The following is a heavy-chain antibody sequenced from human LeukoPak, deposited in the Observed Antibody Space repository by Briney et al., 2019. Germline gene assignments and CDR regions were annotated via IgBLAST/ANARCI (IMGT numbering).Heavy chain of an antibody. CDR3: ARDMGYSGSWPGYFDY. V-gene: IGHV3-48*04. CDR2: IDTSSSTI. J-gene: IGHJ4*02. D-gene: IGHD1-26*01. Sequence: PGGSLRLSCAASGFTFSGYSMSWVRQAPGKGLEWVSYIDTSSSTIYYADSVKGRFTISRDNAKNSLYLQMKSLRAEDTTVYYCARDMGYSGSWPGYFDYWGQGVLVTVSS. CDR1: GFTFSGYS.